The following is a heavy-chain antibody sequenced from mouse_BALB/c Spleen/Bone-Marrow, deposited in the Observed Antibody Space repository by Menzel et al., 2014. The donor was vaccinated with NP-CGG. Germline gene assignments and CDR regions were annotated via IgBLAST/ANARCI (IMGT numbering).Heavy chain of an antibody. CDR3: ARGGYDGAWFAY. Sequence: QVQLKDSGPELVKPGASVRISCKASGYTFTSYYIHWVKQRPGQGLEWIGWIYPGNVNTNYNEKFKAKATLTADKSSSTAYMQLSSLTSEDSAVYFCARGGYDGAWFAYRGQGTLVTVSA. CDR2: IYPGNVNT. D-gene: IGHD2-14*01. J-gene: IGHJ3*01. CDR1: GYTFTSYY. V-gene: IGHV1S56*01.